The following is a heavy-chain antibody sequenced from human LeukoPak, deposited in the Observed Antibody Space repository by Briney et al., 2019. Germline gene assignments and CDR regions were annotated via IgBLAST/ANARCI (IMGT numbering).Heavy chain of an antibody. J-gene: IGHJ4*02. CDR3: AKAPPRRWLLAHSLYFDY. Sequence: PGGSLRLSCAASGFTFSSYAMHWVRQAPGKGLEWVAVISYDGSNKYYADSVKGRFTISRDNSKNTLYLQMNSLRAEDTAVYYCAKAPPRRWLLAHSLYFDYWGQGTLVTVSS. V-gene: IGHV3-30-3*01. D-gene: IGHD5-24*01. CDR2: ISYDGSNK. CDR1: GFTFSSYA.